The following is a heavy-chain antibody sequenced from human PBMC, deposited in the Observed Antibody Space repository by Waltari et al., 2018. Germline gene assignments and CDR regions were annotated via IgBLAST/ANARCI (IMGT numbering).Heavy chain of an antibody. CDR3: ARVGGNRYYYDGRGFVYYFDY. CDR1: GYTFSSYG. D-gene: IGHD3-22*01. CDR2: ISVDNGHT. Sequence: QIQLIQSGPEVKKPGASVKVSCKASGYTFSSYGITWVRQAPGQGLEWMGWISVDNGHTSYAQSRQDRVTMTTDTSTSTAYMELRSPTADDTAVYYCARVGGNRYYYDGRGFVYYFDYWGQGTLVTVSS. J-gene: IGHJ4*02. V-gene: IGHV1-18*01.